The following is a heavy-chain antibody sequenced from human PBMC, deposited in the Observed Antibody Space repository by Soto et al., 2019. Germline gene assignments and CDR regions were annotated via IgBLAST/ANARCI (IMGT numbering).Heavy chain of an antibody. CDR1: GLTFSSYA. D-gene: IGHD3-10*01. Sequence: VGSLRLSCAVSGLTFSSYAMHWVRQAPGKGLEWVAVISYDGSNKYYADSVKGRFTVSRDNSKNTLYLQMNSLRAEDTAVYYCARRYGSGSYFLYYYYGMDVWGQGTTVTVSS. J-gene: IGHJ6*02. CDR3: ARRYGSGSYFLYYYYGMDV. V-gene: IGHV3-30-3*01. CDR2: ISYDGSNK.